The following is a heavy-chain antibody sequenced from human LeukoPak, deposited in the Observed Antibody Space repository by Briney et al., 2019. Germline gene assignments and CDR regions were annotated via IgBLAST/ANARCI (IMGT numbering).Heavy chain of an antibody. CDR1: TLTFSTYW. J-gene: IGHJ4*02. CDR3: ARDPGFSSFDY. D-gene: IGHD3-3*02. CDR2: INQDGSVK. Sequence: GGSLRLSCAASTLTFSTYWMTWVRQTPGKGLEFVANINQDGSVKNYVGSVKGRFTIFRDSAKNSLYLQMNSLRADDTAVYYCARDPGFSSFDYWGQGTLVTVSS. V-gene: IGHV3-7*01.